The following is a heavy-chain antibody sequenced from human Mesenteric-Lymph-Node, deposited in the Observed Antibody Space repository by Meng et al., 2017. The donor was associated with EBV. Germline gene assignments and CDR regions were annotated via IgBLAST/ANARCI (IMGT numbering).Heavy chain of an antibody. CDR2: IYYSGST. D-gene: IGHD1-26*01. V-gene: IGHV4-61*01. CDR3: ALIIVGATHFDY. J-gene: IGHJ4*02. Sequence: QGQLQESGPGLVKPSGTLSLPCTVSGGSVSSGSYYWSWIRQPPGKGLEWIGYIYYSGSTNYNPSLKSRVTISVDTSKNQFSLKLSSVTAADTAVYYCALIIVGATHFDYWGQGTLVTVSS. CDR1: GGSVSSGSYY.